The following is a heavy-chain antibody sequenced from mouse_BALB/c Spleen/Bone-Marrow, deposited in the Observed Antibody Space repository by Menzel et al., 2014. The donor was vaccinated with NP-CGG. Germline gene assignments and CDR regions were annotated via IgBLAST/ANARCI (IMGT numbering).Heavy chain of an antibody. D-gene: IGHD2-4*01. Sequence: EAQRVESGGGLVQPGGSLKLSCAASGLTFSSYGMPWVRQTPDKRLELVATINSNGGSTYYPDSVKGRLTISRDNAKNTLYLQMSSLKSEDTGMYYCARDYDYDYWGQGTTLTVSS. CDR2: INSNGGST. J-gene: IGHJ2*01. CDR1: GLTFSSYG. CDR3: ARDYDYDY. V-gene: IGHV5-6-3*01.